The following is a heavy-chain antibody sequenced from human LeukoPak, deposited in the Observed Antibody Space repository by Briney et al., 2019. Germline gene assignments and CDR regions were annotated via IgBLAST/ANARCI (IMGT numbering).Heavy chain of an antibody. J-gene: IGHJ6*03. Sequence: ASVKVSCKASGYTFTGYYMHWVRQAPGQGLEWMGWINPNSGGTNYAQKFQGRVTMTRDTSISTAYMELSRLRSDDTAVYYCASSPWGFGELTPYYYYMDVWGKGTTVTVSS. D-gene: IGHD3-10*01. V-gene: IGHV1-2*02. CDR3: ASSPWGFGELTPYYYYMDV. CDR1: GYTFTGYY. CDR2: INPNSGGT.